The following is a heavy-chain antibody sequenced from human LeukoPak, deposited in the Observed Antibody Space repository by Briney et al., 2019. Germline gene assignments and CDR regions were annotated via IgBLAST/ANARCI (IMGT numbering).Heavy chain of an antibody. CDR2: INPSGGST. CDR1: GYTFTSYY. CDR3: ATVVGATGGDHGAFDI. Sequence: ASVKVSCKASGYTFTSYYMHWVRQAPGQGLEWMGIINPSGGSTSYAQKFQGRVTMTEDTSTDTAYMELSSLRSEDTAVYYCATVVGATGGDHGAFDIWGQGTMVTVSS. D-gene: IGHD1-26*01. V-gene: IGHV1-46*01. J-gene: IGHJ3*02.